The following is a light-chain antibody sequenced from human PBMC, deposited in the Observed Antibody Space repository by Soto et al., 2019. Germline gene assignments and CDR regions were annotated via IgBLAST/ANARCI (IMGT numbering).Light chain of an antibody. CDR2: DNN. J-gene: IGLJ2*01. V-gene: IGLV1-51*01. CDR1: SSNIGNNY. CDR3: GSWDTSLSAMV. Sequence: QSVLTQPPSVSAAPGQKVTISCSGSSSNIGNNYVSWYQQLPGTAPKLLIYDNNKRPSGIPDRLSGSKSGTSATLGISGLRTGDEADYYCGSWDTSLSAMVFGGGTKLTVL.